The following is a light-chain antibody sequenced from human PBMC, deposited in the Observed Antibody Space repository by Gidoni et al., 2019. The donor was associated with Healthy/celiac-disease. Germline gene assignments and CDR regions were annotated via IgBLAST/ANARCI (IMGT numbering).Light chain of an antibody. Sequence: EIVLTQSPGTLSLSPGERATLSFRASQSVSSSYLAWYQQKPGQAPRLLIYGASSSVTGIPDRFSGSGSGTDFTLTISRLEPEDFAVYYCQQYGSSPWCSFXQXTKLEIK. CDR2: GAS. J-gene: IGKJ2*04. V-gene: IGKV3-20*01. CDR3: QQYGSSPWCS. CDR1: QSVSSSY.